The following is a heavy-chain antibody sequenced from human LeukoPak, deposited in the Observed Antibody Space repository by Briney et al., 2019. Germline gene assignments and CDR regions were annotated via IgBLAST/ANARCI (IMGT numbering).Heavy chain of an antibody. J-gene: IGHJ4*02. V-gene: IGHV1-18*01. CDR2: ISAHNGNT. D-gene: IGHD6-19*01. Sequence: ASVKVSCKASGYTFTSYGIGWARQAPGQGLEWMGWISAHNGNTNYVQKLQDRVTMTTDTSTSTAYMEVRSLRSDDTAVYYCARDSSGHKSFDYWGQGTLVTVSS. CDR1: GYTFTSYG. CDR3: ARDSSGHKSFDY.